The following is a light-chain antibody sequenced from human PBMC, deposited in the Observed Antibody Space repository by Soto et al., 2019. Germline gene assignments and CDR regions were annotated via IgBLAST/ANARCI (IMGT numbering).Light chain of an antibody. V-gene: IGKV1-39*01. CDR2: AAS. Sequence: DIQVTQSPSSLSASVGDRVTISCRASQSISGYLNWYQQKPGRAPKLLIYAASTLQSGVPSRFSGSGSGTHFSLTISGLQPEDFATYFCQQSYNSPPLTFGAGTKVEI. CDR3: QQSYNSPPLT. CDR1: QSISGY. J-gene: IGKJ4*01.